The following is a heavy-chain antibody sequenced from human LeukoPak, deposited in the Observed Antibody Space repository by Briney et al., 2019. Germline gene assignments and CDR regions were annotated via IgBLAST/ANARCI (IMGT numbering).Heavy chain of an antibody. Sequence: GGSLRLSCAASGFTLNSYGMNWVRQAPGKGLEWVSYISSSAGTIYYADSVKGRFTISRDTAKNSLYLQMSSLRDEDTAIYYCARGRLGYSTAPSDYWGQGTLVTVSS. D-gene: IGHD6-13*01. CDR1: GFTLNSYG. J-gene: IGHJ4*02. CDR2: ISSSAGTI. CDR3: ARGRLGYSTAPSDY. V-gene: IGHV3-48*02.